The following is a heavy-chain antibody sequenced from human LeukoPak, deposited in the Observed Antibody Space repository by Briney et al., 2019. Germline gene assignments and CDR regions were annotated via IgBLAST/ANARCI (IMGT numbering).Heavy chain of an antibody. V-gene: IGHV4-59*01. CDR1: GGSISSYY. J-gene: IGHJ3*02. CDR3: ARPQNDAFDI. CDR2: IYYSGST. Sequence: SETLSLTCTVSGGSISSYYWSWIRQPPGKGLEWIGYIYYSGSTKYNPSLKSRVTKSVDTSKNQFSLKLGSVTAADTAVYYCARPQNDAFDIWGQGTMVTVSS.